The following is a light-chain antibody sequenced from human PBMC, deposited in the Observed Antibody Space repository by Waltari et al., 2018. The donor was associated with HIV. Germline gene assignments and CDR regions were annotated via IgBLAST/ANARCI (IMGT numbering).Light chain of an antibody. CDR1: SRDVGDSTA. J-gene: IGLJ1*01. V-gene: IGLV2-8*01. Sequence: QSALTQPHHASGSPGQSVTISCTGTSRDVGDSTAVSWYQQHPGKAPKVMIYEVSQRPSGVPGRFSGSKSGNTAALTVPGLQAEDEADYYCSSSAGSNNYVFGTGTKVTVL. CDR3: SSSAGSNNYV. CDR2: EVS.